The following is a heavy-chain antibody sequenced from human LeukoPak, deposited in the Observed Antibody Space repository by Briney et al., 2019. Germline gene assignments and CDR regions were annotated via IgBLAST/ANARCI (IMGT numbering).Heavy chain of an antibody. CDR1: GFSFSSYE. D-gene: IGHD1-26*01. V-gene: IGHV3-48*03. J-gene: IGHJ4*02. Sequence: GGSLRLSCAAAGFSFSSYEMNWVRQAPGKGLEWVSYSNSGGSAIYYVDSVKGRFTISRDNAKNSLYLQMNSLRADDTAVYYCARGGSYVHYWGQGTLVTVSS. CDR3: ARGGSYVHY. CDR2: SNSGGSAI.